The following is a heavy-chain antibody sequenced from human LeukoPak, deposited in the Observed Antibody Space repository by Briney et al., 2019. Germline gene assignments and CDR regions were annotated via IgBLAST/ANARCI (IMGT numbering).Heavy chain of an antibody. CDR1: GDSISRSPYY. Sequence: SETLSLTCTVSGDSISRSPYYWGWIRQPPGKGLEWIATIFYSGSTYYNPSLNSRVTISVDTSKNQFSLKLSSVTAADTAVYYCARHGRGSPRDYYYYFMDAWGKGTTVTVSS. V-gene: IGHV4-39*01. CDR2: IFYSGST. J-gene: IGHJ6*03. CDR3: ARHGRGSPRDYYYYFMDA.